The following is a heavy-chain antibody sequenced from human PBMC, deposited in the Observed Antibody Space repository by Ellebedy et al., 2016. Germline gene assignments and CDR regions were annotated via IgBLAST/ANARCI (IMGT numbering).Heavy chain of an antibody. D-gene: IGHD3-10*01. CDR1: GYTFTTFS. J-gene: IGHJ4*02. Sequence: ASVKVSXKASGYTFTTFSITWVRQAPGQGLEWMGFVNTFSGNTKFAQKFQGRVSMTTDSSTHTAYMDLRSLRSDDTAMYYCAKTSGWGYGENWGQGTLATVSS. V-gene: IGHV1-18*04. CDR3: AKTSGWGYGEN. CDR2: VNTFSGNT.